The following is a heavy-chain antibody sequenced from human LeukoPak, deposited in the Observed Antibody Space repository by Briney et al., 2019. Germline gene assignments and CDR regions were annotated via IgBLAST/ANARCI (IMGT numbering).Heavy chain of an antibody. Sequence: ASVKVSCKASGYTFTSYDINWVRQATGQGLEWMGWINAGNGNTKYSQKFQGRVTITRDTSASTAYMELSSLRSEDTAVYYCARGYVWGKIDYWGQGTLVTVSS. CDR3: ARGYVWGKIDY. V-gene: IGHV1-3*01. CDR2: INAGNGNT. J-gene: IGHJ4*02. D-gene: IGHD3-16*01. CDR1: GYTFTSYD.